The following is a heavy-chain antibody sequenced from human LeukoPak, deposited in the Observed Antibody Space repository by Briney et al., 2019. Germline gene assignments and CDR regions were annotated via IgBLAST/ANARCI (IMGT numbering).Heavy chain of an antibody. CDR3: ARGSVPAATVDY. CDR2: IYHSGST. D-gene: IGHD2-2*01. J-gene: IGHJ4*02. V-gene: IGHV4-30-2*01. CDR1: GGSISSGGYY. Sequence: SETLSLTCTVSGGSISSGGYYWSWIRQPPGKGLEWIGYIYHSGSTYYNPSLKSRVTISVDRSKNQFSLKLSSVTAADTAVYYCARGSVPAATVDYWGQGALVTVSS.